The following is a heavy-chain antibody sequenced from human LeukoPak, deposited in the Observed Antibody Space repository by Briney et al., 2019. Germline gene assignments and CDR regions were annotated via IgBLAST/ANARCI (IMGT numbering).Heavy chain of an antibody. CDR1: VGSISSHY. V-gene: IGHV4-59*11. J-gene: IGHJ4*02. Sequence: SETLSLTCTVSVGSISSHYWNWIRQPPGKGLEWIGDIYYSGSTSYNPSLESRVTISVDTSTNQFSLKLSSVTAADTAVYYCARRGQNYFDYWGQGTLVTVSS. CDR3: ARRGQNYFDY. CDR2: IYYSGST.